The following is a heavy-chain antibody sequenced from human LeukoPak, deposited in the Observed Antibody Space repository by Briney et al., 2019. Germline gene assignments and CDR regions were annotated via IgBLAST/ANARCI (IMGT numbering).Heavy chain of an antibody. Sequence: PSETLSLTCTVSGGSISSGDYYWSWIRRPPGKGLEWIGYIYYSGSTYYNPSLKSRVTISVDTSKNQFSLKLSSVTAADTAVYYCAREALYDYVWGSYRYGLSYFDYWGQGTLVTVSS. CDR3: AREALYDYVWGSYRYGLSYFDY. CDR2: IYYSGST. V-gene: IGHV4-30-4*01. J-gene: IGHJ4*02. D-gene: IGHD3-16*02. CDR1: GGSISSGDYY.